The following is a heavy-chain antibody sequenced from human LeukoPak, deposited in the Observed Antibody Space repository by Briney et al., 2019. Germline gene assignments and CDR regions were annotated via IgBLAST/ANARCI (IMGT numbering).Heavy chain of an antibody. V-gene: IGHV7-4-1*02. CDR3: ARALGGGATLWFDP. CDR2: INTNTGNP. J-gene: IGHJ5*02. CDR1: GYTFTSYA. D-gene: IGHD1-26*01. Sequence: ASVTVSCKASGYTFTSYAMNWVRQAPGQGLEWMGWINTNTGNPTYAQGFTGRFVFSLDTSVSTAYLQISSLKAEGTAVYYCARALGGGATLWFDPWGQGTLVTVSS.